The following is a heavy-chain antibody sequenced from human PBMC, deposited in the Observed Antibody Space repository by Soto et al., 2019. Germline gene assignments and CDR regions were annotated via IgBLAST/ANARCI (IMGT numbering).Heavy chain of an antibody. CDR2: INAGNGNT. CDR3: AREVYTSRYYFDY. V-gene: IGHV1-3*01. CDR1: GYTFTSYA. Sequence: QVQLVQSGAEVKKPGASVKVSCKASGYTFTSYAMHWVRQAPGQRLEWMGWINAGNGNTKYSQKFQGRVTITSDTSASTAYRELSSVRSEDTAVYYCAREVYTSRYYFDYWGQGTLVTVSS. D-gene: IGHD2-2*01. J-gene: IGHJ4*02.